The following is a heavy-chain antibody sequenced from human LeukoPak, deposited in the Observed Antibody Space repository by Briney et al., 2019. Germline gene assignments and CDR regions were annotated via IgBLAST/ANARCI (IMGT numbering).Heavy chain of an antibody. V-gene: IGHV4-59*02. CDR1: GDSVTGYF. J-gene: IGHJ4*02. CDR2: IYKIGTT. CDR3: VIGVGWQPDY. Sequence: SETLSLTCTVFGDSVTGYFLNWVRQPPGKGLEWIGHIYKIGTTNYNPSLKSRLTISADTSKNQFSLQLRSVTATDTAVYYCVIGVGWQPDYWGQGALVTVSS. D-gene: IGHD2-15*01.